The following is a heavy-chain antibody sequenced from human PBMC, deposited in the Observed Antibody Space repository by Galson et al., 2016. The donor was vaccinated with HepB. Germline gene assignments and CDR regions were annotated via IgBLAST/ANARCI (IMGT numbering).Heavy chain of an antibody. CDR3: ARSYLLGRGFGW. V-gene: IGHV6-1*01. Sequence: CAISGDSVSSNIAGWYRIRQSPSRGLEWLGRTFYRSNWQTDYAESVRSRITINADTSKNQFSLHLSSVTPEDTAVYYCARSYLLGRGFGWWGQGTLVTVSS. D-gene: IGHD3-3*01. J-gene: IGHJ4*02. CDR2: TFYRSNWQT. CDR1: GDSVSSNIAG.